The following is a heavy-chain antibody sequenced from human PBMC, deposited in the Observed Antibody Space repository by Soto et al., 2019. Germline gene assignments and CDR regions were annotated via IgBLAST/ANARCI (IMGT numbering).Heavy chain of an antibody. J-gene: IGHJ4*02. V-gene: IGHV4-34*01. Sequence: QVQLQQWGAGLLKPSATLSLTCAVYGGSFSGYYWSGIRQPPGKGLEWIGEINHSGSTNYNPSLKRRGTRSVDTYKNQFSLKLSSVTAADTAVYYCARGPLLVADTHDDYWGQGTLVTVSS. D-gene: IGHD5-12*01. CDR3: ARGPLLVADTHDDY. CDR2: INHSGST. CDR1: GGSFSGYY.